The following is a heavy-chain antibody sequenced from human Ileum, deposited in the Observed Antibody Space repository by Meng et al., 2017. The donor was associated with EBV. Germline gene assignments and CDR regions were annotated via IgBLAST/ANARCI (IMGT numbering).Heavy chain of an antibody. D-gene: IGHD3-22*01. Sequence: QAHLQEPGPGLVKPSETLSLTCTVSGGSVATTSDNWSWLRQPPGKGLEWIGYIDYSGSAKYNPSLQSRVDMSVDTSKNHFSLKLRSVTAADTGLYYCARGSTFILVDWGQGTLVTVSS. CDR1: GGSVATTSDN. CDR2: IDYSGSA. J-gene: IGHJ4*02. V-gene: IGHV4-61*03. CDR3: ARGSTFILVD.